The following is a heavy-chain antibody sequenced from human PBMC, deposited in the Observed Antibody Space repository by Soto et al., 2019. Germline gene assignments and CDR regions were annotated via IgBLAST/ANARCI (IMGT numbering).Heavy chain of an antibody. CDR1: GFTFSSYG. J-gene: IGHJ6*02. D-gene: IGHD5-18*01. CDR2: ISYDGTDK. Sequence: QVQLVESGGGVVQPGRSLRHSCAASGFTFSSYGIHWVRQAPGKGLEWVALISYDGTDKYYADSVKGRFTISRDNSKNTLYLQMSSLGPEDTAVYYCVKERYAQLWLEDYGMDVWGQGNTVTV. V-gene: IGHV3-30*18. CDR3: VKERYAQLWLEDYGMDV.